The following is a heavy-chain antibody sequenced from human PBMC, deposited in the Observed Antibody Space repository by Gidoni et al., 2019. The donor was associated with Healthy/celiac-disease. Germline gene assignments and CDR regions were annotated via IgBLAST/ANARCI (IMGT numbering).Heavy chain of an antibody. CDR3: ARIPGSSWPPYYYYGMDV. Sequence: QVTLKESGPVLVKPTETLTLTCTVSGFSLRNARMGVSWIRQPPGKALEWLAHIFSNDEKSYSTSLKSRLTISKDTSKSQVVLTMTNMDPVDTATYYCARIPGSSWPPYYYYGMDVWGQGTTVTVSS. J-gene: IGHJ6*02. CDR2: IFSNDEK. V-gene: IGHV2-26*01. D-gene: IGHD6-13*01. CDR1: GFSLRNARMG.